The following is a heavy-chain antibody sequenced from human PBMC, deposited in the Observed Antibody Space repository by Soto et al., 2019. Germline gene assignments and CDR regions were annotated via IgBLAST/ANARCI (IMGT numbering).Heavy chain of an antibody. Sequence: QVQLQQWGAGLVKPSETLSLTCAVYGGSFSGYYWSWIRQPPGKGLEWIGEINNSGSTNYNPSLNRRVTISVHTSKNLFALKLSSVIAADTAVYYCAMTMVSSSHYRFEYWGQGTLVTVSS. V-gene: IGHV4-34*01. CDR1: GGSFSGYY. D-gene: IGHD4-4*01. J-gene: IGHJ4*02. CDR3: AMTMVSSSHYRFEY. CDR2: INNSGST.